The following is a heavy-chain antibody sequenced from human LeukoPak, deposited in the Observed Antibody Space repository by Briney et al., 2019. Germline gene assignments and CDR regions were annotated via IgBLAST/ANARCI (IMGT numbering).Heavy chain of an antibody. J-gene: IGHJ4*02. CDR1: GFTFSSFW. Sequence: GGSLRLSCAASGFTFSSFWMSWVRQAPGKGLEWVANIKQDGSKKDYVDSVKGRFTISRDNAKNSLFLQMNSLRAEDTAVYYCAPEGRTFPPLFDYWGQGTLVTVSS. D-gene: IGHD2-21*01. CDR3: APEGRTFPPLFDY. V-gene: IGHV3-7*01. CDR2: IKQDGSKK.